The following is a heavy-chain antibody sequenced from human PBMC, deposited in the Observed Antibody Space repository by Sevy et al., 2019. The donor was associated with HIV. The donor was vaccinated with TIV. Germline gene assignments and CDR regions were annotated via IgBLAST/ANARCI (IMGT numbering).Heavy chain of an antibody. Sequence: GGSLRLSCAASGFTFSNYAMNWVRQAPGKGLEWVSGISGSGSSGDKTNYADSVKGRFTISRDDSKNSLYLQLNSLRAEVTAIYYCARKYDSSGYFDYWGQGTLVTVSS. D-gene: IGHD3-22*01. CDR2: ISGSGSSGDKT. CDR1: GFTFSNYA. CDR3: ARKYDSSGYFDY. V-gene: IGHV3-23*01. J-gene: IGHJ4*02.